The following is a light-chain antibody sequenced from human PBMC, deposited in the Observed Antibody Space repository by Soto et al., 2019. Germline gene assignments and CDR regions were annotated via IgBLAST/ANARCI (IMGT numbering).Light chain of an antibody. CDR1: QNVNTY. CDR3: QQRTNWLT. Sequence: EIVLTQSPATLSLSPGERVTLSCRASQNVNTYLAWYQQKPGQAPRLLIYDASDRATGIPARFSGSGSGTDFTLTISSLEPEDFAVYYCQQRTNWLTFGPGTKVDIK. CDR2: DAS. V-gene: IGKV3-11*01. J-gene: IGKJ3*01.